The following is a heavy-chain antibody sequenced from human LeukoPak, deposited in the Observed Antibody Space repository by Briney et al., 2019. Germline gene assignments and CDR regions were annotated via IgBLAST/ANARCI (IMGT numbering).Heavy chain of an antibody. D-gene: IGHD6-13*01. J-gene: IGHJ4*02. V-gene: IGHV3-23*01. Sequence: GGYLRLSCAASGFTFSNYAMSWVRQAPGKGLEWVSTISGSGGSTYHADSVKGRFTISRDKSKNTLYLQMNSLRAEDTAVYYCAKGMESSWYEYTDWGQGTLVTVSS. CDR3: AKGMESSWYEYTD. CDR2: ISGSGGST. CDR1: GFTFSNYA.